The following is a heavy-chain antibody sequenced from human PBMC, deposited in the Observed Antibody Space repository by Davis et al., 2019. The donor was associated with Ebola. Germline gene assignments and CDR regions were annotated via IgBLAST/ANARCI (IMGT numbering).Heavy chain of an antibody. D-gene: IGHD7-27*01. CDR3: ARSTGDGAFDV. CDR1: GGSISSYY. V-gene: IGHV4-59*12. CDR2: IYYSGST. J-gene: IGHJ3*01. Sequence: PSETLSLTCTVSGGSISSYYWSWIRQPPGKGLEWIGYIYYSGSTNYNPSLKSRVTISVDTSKNQFSLKLSSVTAADTAVYYCARSTGDGAFDVWGQGTMVTVSS.